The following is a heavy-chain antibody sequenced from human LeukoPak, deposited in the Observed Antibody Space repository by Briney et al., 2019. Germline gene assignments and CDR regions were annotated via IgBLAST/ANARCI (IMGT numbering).Heavy chain of an antibody. CDR3: ASTRGSRYYFDY. D-gene: IGHD3-10*01. V-gene: IGHV3-21*01. CDR1: GFTFSSYS. CDR2: ISSSSSYI. J-gene: IGHJ4*02. Sequence: GGSLRLSCAASGFTFSSYSMNWVRQAPGKGLEWVSSISSSSSYIYYADSVKGRFTISRDNAKNSLYLRMNSLRAEDTAVYYCASTRGSRYYFDYWGQGTLVTVSS.